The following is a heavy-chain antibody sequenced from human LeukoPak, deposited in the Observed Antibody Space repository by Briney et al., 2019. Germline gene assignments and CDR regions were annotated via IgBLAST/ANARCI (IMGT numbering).Heavy chain of an antibody. D-gene: IGHD6-13*01. Sequence: GAPVKVSCKASGYTFTNYDINWVRQASGQGLEWMGWMNPNSGNTGSAQKFQGRVTMTSNTSISTAYMELSSLRSEDTAVYYCARGLRREQQLLRAFDYWGQGTPVTVSS. CDR3: ARGLRREQQLLRAFDY. CDR1: GYTFTNYD. J-gene: IGHJ4*02. V-gene: IGHV1-8*01. CDR2: MNPNSGNT.